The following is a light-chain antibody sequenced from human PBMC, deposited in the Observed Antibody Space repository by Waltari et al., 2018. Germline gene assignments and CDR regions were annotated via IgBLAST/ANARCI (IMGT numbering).Light chain of an antibody. V-gene: IGLV2-8*01. CDR3: NSYAGTNTWV. Sequence: QAALTQPPSVSASPGQSVTISCRGSSSDIGTYDFVSWYQQHPGKVPKLMIYDVRRWPSGVSARFSGSKSGNTASLSISGVQAEDDADYYCNSYAGTNTWVFGGGTRLTVL. J-gene: IGLJ2*01. CDR1: SSDIGTYDF. CDR2: DVR.